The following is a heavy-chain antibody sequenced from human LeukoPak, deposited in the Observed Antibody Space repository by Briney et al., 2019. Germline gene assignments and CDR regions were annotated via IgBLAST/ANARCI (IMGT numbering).Heavy chain of an antibody. CDR3: ARDRNGGTALDYWYFDL. CDR1: GGSISSYY. V-gene: IGHV4-59*01. J-gene: IGHJ2*01. CDR2: IYYSGST. Sequence: SETLSLTCTVSGGSISSYYWIWIRQAPGKGLEWIGYIYYSGSTNYNPSLKSRVTISVDTSKNQFSLKLSSVTAADTAVYYCARDRNGGTALDYWYFDLWGRGTLVTVSS. D-gene: IGHD3-16*01.